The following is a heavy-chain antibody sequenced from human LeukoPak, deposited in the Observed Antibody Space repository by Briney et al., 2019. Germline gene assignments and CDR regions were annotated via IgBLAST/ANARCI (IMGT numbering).Heavy chain of an antibody. V-gene: IGHV3-23*01. Sequence: PGGSLRLSCAASGFTFSSYAMSWVRQAPGKGLEWVSGISGSGDGAYYIDSLKGRFSISRDNSKNTLYLQMSSVRAEDTAVYYCARDNGGDDAFDIWGQGTMVTVSS. CDR1: GFTFSSYA. D-gene: IGHD4-23*01. J-gene: IGHJ3*02. CDR2: ISGSGDGA. CDR3: ARDNGGDDAFDI.